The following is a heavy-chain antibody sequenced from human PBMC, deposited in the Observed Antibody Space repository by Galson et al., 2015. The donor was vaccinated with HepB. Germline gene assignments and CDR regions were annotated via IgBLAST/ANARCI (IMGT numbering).Heavy chain of an antibody. CDR3: AKGAPWSDRRAFDI. Sequence: SLRLSCAASGFTFSSYAMSWVRQAPGKGLEWVSGIWSSAVTTHYADSVKGRFTISRDNSKNTLYLQMNSLRAEDTAVYYCAKGAPWSDRRAFDIWGQGTVVTVSS. CDR2: IWSSAVTT. D-gene: IGHD1-26*01. V-gene: IGHV3-23*01. CDR1: GFTFSSYA. J-gene: IGHJ3*02.